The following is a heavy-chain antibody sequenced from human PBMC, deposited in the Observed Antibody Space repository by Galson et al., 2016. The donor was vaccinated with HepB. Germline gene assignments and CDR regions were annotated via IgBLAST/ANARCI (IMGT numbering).Heavy chain of an antibody. CDR1: GITFGSYA. CDR2: IIAAGGGTT. D-gene: IGHD3-10*01. J-gene: IGHJ6*04. Sequence: LRLSCADSGITFGSYAMSWVRQAPGKGLEWVSTIIAAGGGTTYYADAVKGRFTISRDDSKNTLFLKMNGLSAVDTGVYYCARGIEQWTRDYFYGLGVWGKGTVVTVAS. CDR3: ARGIEQWTRDYFYGLGV. V-gene: IGHV3-23*01.